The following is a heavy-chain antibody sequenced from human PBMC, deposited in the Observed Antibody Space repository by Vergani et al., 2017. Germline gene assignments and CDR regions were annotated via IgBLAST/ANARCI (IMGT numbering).Heavy chain of an antibody. D-gene: IGHD1-20*01. CDR3: AKDLRITGTADAFDI. Sequence: EVQLVESGGGLVQPGGSLRLSCAASGFTVSSNYMSWVRQAPGKGLEWVSVIYSGGSSTYYADSVKGRFTISRDNSKNTLYLQMNSLRAEDTAVYYSAKDLRITGTADAFDIWGQGTMVTVSS. J-gene: IGHJ3*02. CDR2: IYSGGSST. CDR1: GFTVSSNY. V-gene: IGHV3-23*03.